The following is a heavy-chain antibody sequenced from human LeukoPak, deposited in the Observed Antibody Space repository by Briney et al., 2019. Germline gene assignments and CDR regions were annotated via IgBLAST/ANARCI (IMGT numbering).Heavy chain of an antibody. Sequence: SETLSLTCTVSGGSISSYYWSWIRQPPGKGLEWLGYIYYSGSTNYNPSLKSRVTISVDTSKNQFSLKLSSVTAADTAVYYCARHIHYGDYVIDAFDIWGQGTMVTVSS. J-gene: IGHJ3*02. V-gene: IGHV4-59*08. CDR3: ARHIHYGDYVIDAFDI. CDR1: GGSISSYY. CDR2: IYYSGST. D-gene: IGHD4-17*01.